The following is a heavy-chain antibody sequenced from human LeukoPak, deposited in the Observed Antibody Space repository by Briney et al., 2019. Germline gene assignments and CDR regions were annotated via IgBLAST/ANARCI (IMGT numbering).Heavy chain of an antibody. D-gene: IGHD5-12*01. J-gene: IGHJ5*02. CDR1: GFTFSSYA. CDR3: ARDGVSGYDPDNWFDP. V-gene: IGHV3-30*04. Sequence: GGSLRLSCAPSGFTFSSYAMHWVRQAPGKGLEWVAVISYDGRNKYYADSVKGRFTISRDDSKNTLYLQMNSLRAEDTAVYYCARDGVSGYDPDNWFDPWGQGTLVTVSS. CDR2: ISYDGRNK.